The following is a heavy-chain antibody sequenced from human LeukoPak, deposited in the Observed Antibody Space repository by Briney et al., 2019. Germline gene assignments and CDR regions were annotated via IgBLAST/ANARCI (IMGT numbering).Heavy chain of an antibody. CDR1: GFTFSSYS. Sequence: GGSLRLSCAASGFTFSSYSMNWVRQAPGKGLEWVSSISSSSSYIYYADSVKGRFTISRDNAKNSLYLQMNSLRAEDTAVYYCARARERRDCSGGSCSKGEVEYYYYYYYMDVWGKGTTVTISS. CDR3: ARARERRDCSGGSCSKGEVEYYYYYYYMDV. J-gene: IGHJ6*03. D-gene: IGHD2-15*01. V-gene: IGHV3-21*01. CDR2: ISSSSSYI.